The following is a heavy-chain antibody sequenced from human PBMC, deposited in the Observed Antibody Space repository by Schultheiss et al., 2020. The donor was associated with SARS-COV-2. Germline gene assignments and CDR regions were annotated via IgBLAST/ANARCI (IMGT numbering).Heavy chain of an antibody. D-gene: IGHD2-15*01. CDR1: GYSFTSYW. Sequence: KVSCKGSGYSFTSYWISWVRQMPGKGLEWMGRIDPSDSYTNYSPSFQGHVTISADKSISTAYLQWSSLKASDTAMYYCARRYCSGGSCYLAFDIWGQGTMVTVSS. CDR3: ARRYCSGGSCYLAFDI. J-gene: IGHJ3*02. CDR2: IDPSDSYT. V-gene: IGHV5-10-1*01.